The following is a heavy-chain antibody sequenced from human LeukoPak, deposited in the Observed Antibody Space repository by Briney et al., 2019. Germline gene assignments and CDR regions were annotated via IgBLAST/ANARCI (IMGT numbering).Heavy chain of an antibody. Sequence: SETLSHTCTVSGGSISSSSYYWGWIRQPPGKGLEWIGSIYYSGSTYYNPSLKSRVTISVDTSKNQFSLKLSSVTAADTAVYYCARRRRGSALDYWGQGTLVTVSS. CDR3: ARRRRGSALDY. D-gene: IGHD1-26*01. V-gene: IGHV4-39*01. CDR1: GGSISSSSYY. J-gene: IGHJ4*02. CDR2: IYYSGST.